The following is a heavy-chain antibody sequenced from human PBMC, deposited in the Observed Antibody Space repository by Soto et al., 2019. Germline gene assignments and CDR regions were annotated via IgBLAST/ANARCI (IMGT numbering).Heavy chain of an antibody. V-gene: IGHV1-69*02. CDR1: GGTFSSYS. CDR3: ARGGAVVVPGAVDRHNWFDP. CDR2: VIPILGMA. Sequence: QVQLVQSGAEVKKPGSSVKVSCEASGGTFSSYSFSWVRQAPGQGLEWMGRVIPILGMANYAQKFQGRVTSTADQSTSTGYMELSSLRSEDTAVYYCARGGAVVVPGAVDRHNWFDPWGQGTLVTVSS. J-gene: IGHJ5*02. D-gene: IGHD2-2*01.